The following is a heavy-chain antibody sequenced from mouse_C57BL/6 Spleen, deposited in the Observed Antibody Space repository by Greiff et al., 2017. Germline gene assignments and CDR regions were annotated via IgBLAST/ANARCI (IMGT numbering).Heavy chain of an antibody. D-gene: IGHD1-1*01. CDR2: IDPSDSYT. CDR1: GYTFTSYW. CDR3: ARRGTTVTLDY. Sequence: QVQLKQPGAELVRPGTSVKLSCKASGYTFTSYWMHWVKQRPGQGLEWIGVIDPSDSYTNYNQKFKGKATLTVDTSSSTAYMQLSSLTSEDSAVYYCARRGTTVTLDYWGQGTTLTVSS. V-gene: IGHV1-59*01. J-gene: IGHJ2*01.